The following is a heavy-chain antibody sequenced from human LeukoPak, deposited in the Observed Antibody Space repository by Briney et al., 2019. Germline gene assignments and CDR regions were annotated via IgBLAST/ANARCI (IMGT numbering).Heavy chain of an antibody. CDR2: ISWNRGSI. D-gene: IGHD3-16*02. V-gene: IGHV3-9*01. J-gene: IGHJ4*02. CDR1: GFTFNDYA. Sequence: GGSLRLSCAASGFTFNDYAMHWVRQAPGKGLEWVSSISWNRGSIGYADSVKGRFTISRDNAKNSLYLKMNSLRAEDTALYYCAKDFRVWGSYRFEIDYWGQGTLVTVSS. CDR3: AKDFRVWGSYRFEIDY.